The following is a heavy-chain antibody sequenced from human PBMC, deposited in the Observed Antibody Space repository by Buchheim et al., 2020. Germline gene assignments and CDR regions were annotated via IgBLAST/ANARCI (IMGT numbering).Heavy chain of an antibody. CDR2: IIPILGIA. CDR1: GGTFSSYT. D-gene: IGHD5-18*01. J-gene: IGHJ6*02. CDR3: ARFEGMQLPYYYGMDV. V-gene: IGHV1-69*02. Sequence: QVQLVQSGAEVKKPGSSVKVSCKASGGTFSSYTISWVRQAPGQGLEWMGRIIPILGIANYAQKFQGRVTITAAKSTSTAYMELSSLRSEDTAVYYCARFEGMQLPYYYGMDVWGQGTT.